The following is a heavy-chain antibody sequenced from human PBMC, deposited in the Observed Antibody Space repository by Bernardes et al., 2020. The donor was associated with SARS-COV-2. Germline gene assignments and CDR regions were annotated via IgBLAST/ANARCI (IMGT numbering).Heavy chain of an antibody. V-gene: IGHV4-30-2*01. CDR1: RGSLRSGYYS. Sequence: TPSLTPAFSRGSLRSGYYSWRLVRQPPGKGLEWLGYIFQSGTTYHHPSLKSRVTISLDTSKTHFSLNLSSVTAADTAMYYCARGTLTSRATYYFDYWGQGTLVTVSS. J-gene: IGHJ4*02. CDR2: IFQSGTT. CDR3: ARGTLTSRATYYFDY.